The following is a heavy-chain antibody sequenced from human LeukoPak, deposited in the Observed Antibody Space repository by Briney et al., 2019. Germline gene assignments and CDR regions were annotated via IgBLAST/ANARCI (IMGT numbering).Heavy chain of an antibody. V-gene: IGHV3-11*01. D-gene: IGHD3-10*01. CDR3: ARAETYYYGSGSYFFGY. J-gene: IGHJ4*02. Sequence: PGGSLRLSCAASGFTFSDYYMSWIRQAPGKGLEWVSYISSSGSTIYYADSVKGRFTVSRDNAKNSLYLQMNSLRAEDTAVYYCARAETYYYGSGSYFFGYWGQGTLVTVSS. CDR1: GFTFSDYY. CDR2: ISSSGSTI.